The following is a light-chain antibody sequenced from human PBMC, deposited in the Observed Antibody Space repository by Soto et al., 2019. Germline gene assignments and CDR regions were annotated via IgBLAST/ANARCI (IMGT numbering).Light chain of an antibody. CDR3: QQYGSSPIT. Sequence: EIVLTQSPGTLSLSPGERATLSCRASQSVSSSSLAWYQQEPGQAPRLLIYAASTRATGVPDRFSGSGSGTDFTLTISRLEPEDLVVYYCQQYGSSPITFGQGTRLEIK. CDR2: AAS. V-gene: IGKV3-20*01. CDR1: QSVSSSS. J-gene: IGKJ5*01.